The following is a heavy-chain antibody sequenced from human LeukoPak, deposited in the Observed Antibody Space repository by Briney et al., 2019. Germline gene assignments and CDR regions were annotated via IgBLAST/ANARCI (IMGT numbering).Heavy chain of an antibody. J-gene: IGHJ5*01. CDR2: VYHSGST. CDR3: AREKIGYYDSSGRGWFDS. Sequence: SETLSLTCTVSGGSISSSSYYWGWIRQPPGKGLEWIGSVYHSGSTYYNPSLKSRVTISVDTSKNQFSLKLSSVTAADTAVYYCAREKIGYYDSSGRGWFDSWGQGTLVTVSS. D-gene: IGHD3-22*01. CDR1: GGSISSSSYY. V-gene: IGHV4-39*07.